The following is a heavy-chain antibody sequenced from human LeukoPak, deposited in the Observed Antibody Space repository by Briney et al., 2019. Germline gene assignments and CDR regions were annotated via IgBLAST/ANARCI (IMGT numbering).Heavy chain of an antibody. CDR2: IDTTTGNP. V-gene: IGHV7-4-1*02. CDR1: GYPFIAHF. D-gene: IGHD3-10*01. Sequence: GASVKVSCKASGYPFIAHFLNWVRQAPGQGLEWMGNIDTTTGNPRYAQDFTGRFVFSLDTSVSTAYLQITSLKADDTAAYYCVRGTPTPGMDYWGQGTQVTVSS. J-gene: IGHJ4*02. CDR3: VRGTPTPGMDY.